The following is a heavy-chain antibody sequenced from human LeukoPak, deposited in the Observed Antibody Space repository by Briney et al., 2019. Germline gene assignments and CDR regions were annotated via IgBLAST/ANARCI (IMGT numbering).Heavy chain of an antibody. V-gene: IGHV3-15*01. D-gene: IGHD3/OR15-3a*01. CDR1: GFTFTNAW. J-gene: IGHJ4*02. CDR2: IRSKADGGTA. Sequence: GGSLRLSCAASGFTFTNAWMSWVRQAPGKGLEWVGRIRSKADGGTADYAAPGKGRFIISRDDSRNTVYLQMNSLRTEDTAVYYCSTWTDLYDYWGQGTLVTVSS. CDR3: STWTDLYDY.